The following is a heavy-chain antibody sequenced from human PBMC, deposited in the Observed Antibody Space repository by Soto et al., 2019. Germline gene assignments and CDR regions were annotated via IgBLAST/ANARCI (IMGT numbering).Heavy chain of an antibody. J-gene: IGHJ5*02. V-gene: IGHV4-39*01. CDR2: IYYSGST. CDR3: ARHLIARFDP. Sequence: QLQLQESGPGLVKPSETLSLTCTVSGGSISSSSYYWGWIRQPPGKGLEWIGSIYYSGSTYYNPSLKSRVTISVDTSKNQFSLKLSSVTATDTAVYYCARHLIARFDPWGQGTLVTVSS. D-gene: IGHD6-13*01. CDR1: GGSISSSSYY.